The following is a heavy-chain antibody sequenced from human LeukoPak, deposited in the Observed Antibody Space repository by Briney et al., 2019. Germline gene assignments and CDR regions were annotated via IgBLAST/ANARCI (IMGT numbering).Heavy chain of an antibody. J-gene: IGHJ4*02. CDR2: IKTDGSST. CDR3: ARDRDYAFDY. CDR1: GFTFSDYW. Sequence: PGGSLRLSCAASGFTFSDYWMHWVRQAPGKGLVWVSYIKTDGSSTSYADSVKGRFTISRDNAKNTLYLQMNSLRDEDTAVYYCARDRDYAFDYWGQGTLVTVSS. V-gene: IGHV3-74*01. D-gene: IGHD4-17*01.